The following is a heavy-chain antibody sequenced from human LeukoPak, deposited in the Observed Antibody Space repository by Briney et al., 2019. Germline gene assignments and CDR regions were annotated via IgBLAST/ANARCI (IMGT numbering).Heavy chain of an antibody. CDR1: GGTVTNYA. Sequence: GASVKVSCKASGGTVTNYAISWMRHAPGQGPEWRGGSIPSFGTANYAQKFEGRVNITADESTNIAYMELRSLRSEDAAVYYCAKGGYCSGGTCYIRGFDPWGQGTLVTVSS. V-gene: IGHV1-69*13. CDR2: SIPSFGTA. D-gene: IGHD2-15*01. J-gene: IGHJ5*02. CDR3: AKGGYCSGGTCYIRGFDP.